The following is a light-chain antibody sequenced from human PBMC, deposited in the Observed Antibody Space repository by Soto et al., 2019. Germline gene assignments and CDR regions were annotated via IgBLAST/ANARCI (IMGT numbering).Light chain of an antibody. J-gene: IGLJ1*01. CDR2: VNIDGSH. CDR3: QTWGTGIRV. V-gene: IGLV4-69*01. CDR1: SGHSNYA. Sequence: QPVLTQSPSASASLGASVKLTCTLSSGHSNYAIAWHQQQPEKGPRYLLKVNIDGSHSKGDGIPDRFSGSRSGSERYLTISSLHSEDEADYYCQTWGTGIRVFGTGTKVTVL.